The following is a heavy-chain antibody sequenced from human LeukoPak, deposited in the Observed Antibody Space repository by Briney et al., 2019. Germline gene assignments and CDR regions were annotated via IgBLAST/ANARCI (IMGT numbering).Heavy chain of an antibody. CDR3: ARAIPQQLPPYLRSNWFDP. CDR1: GGSFSGYY. D-gene: IGHD6-13*01. V-gene: IGHV4-34*01. Sequence: PSETLSLTCAVYGGSFSGYYWSWIPQPPAKGLEWFGEINHSGSTNYNPSLKSRVTISVDTSKNQFSLKLSSVTAADTAVYYCARAIPQQLPPYLRSNWFDPWGQGSLVTVSS. J-gene: IGHJ5*02. CDR2: INHSGST.